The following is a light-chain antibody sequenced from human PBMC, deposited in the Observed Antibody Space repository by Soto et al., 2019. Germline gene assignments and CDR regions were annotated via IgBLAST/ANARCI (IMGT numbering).Light chain of an antibody. CDR3: QQYGSPPLT. Sequence: EIVLTQAPGTLSLSPGERATLSCRASQIVTSNYLAWYQQRPGQAPKLLINDASRRATGIPDRFSGSGSGTDFTLTISRLEPEDFALYYCQQYGSPPLTFGGGTKVEIK. V-gene: IGKV3-20*01. J-gene: IGKJ4*01. CDR1: QIVTSNY. CDR2: DAS.